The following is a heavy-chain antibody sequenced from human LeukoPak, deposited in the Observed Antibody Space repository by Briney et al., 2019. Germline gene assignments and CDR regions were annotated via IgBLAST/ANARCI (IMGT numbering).Heavy chain of an antibody. CDR3: ARDQGQEWLRIEIDYYYYMDV. CDR2: INPNSGDT. Sequence: ASVKVSCKTSGYTFSDYYIHWIRQAPGQGLEWVGWINPNSGDTDYAQKFQGRVTVTRDTSISTAYMELSRLRSDDTAVYYCARDQGQEWLRIEIDYYYYMDVWGKGTTVTVSS. CDR1: GYTFSDYY. V-gene: IGHV1-2*02. J-gene: IGHJ6*03. D-gene: IGHD5-12*01.